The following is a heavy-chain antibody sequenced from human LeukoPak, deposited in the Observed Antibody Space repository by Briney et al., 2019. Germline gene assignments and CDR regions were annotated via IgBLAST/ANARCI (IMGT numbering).Heavy chain of an antibody. D-gene: IGHD3-3*01. J-gene: IGHJ4*02. V-gene: IGHV4-34*01. CDR1: DEPFSGYY. CDR3: ARLVPERFFQLNPEGYYDY. CDR2: INRNGNT. Sequence: SETLSLTCAISDEPFSGYYWGWIRQPPGKGLELIGEINRNGNTDYNPSLKSRVSMSIDTSKNQFSLKLISVTAADTAVYYCARLVPERFFQLNPEGYYDYWSQGTLVTVSS.